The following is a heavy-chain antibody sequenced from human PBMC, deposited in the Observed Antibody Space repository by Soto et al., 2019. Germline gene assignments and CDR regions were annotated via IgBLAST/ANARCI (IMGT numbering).Heavy chain of an antibody. CDR3: ATTYCSTTSCYFRTWFDY. V-gene: IGHV4-59*01. Sequence: QVQLQESGPGLVKPSETLSLTCTVSGASISSYYWSWIRQPPGKGLEWIGYIYYSGSTIYSPSLMSRVTISVDTSKNQFSLRLSSVTAADTAVYYCATTYCSTTSCYFRTWFDYWGQGTLVTVSS. CDR2: IYYSGST. CDR1: GASISSYY. D-gene: IGHD2-2*01. J-gene: IGHJ4*02.